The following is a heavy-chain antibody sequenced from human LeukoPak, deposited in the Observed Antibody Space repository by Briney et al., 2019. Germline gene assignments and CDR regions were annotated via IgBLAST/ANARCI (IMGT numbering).Heavy chain of an antibody. J-gene: IGHJ4*02. CDR2: INEAGSGK. D-gene: IGHD6-13*01. Sequence: GGSLRLSCAASGFTFSSFWMSWVRQAPGKGLEWVANINEAGSGKYYVDSVKGRFTISRDNAKNSLYLQMNSLRVEDTAIYYCASGRQLGYWGQGTLVTVS. CDR3: ASGRQLGY. V-gene: IGHV3-7*01. CDR1: GFTFSSFW.